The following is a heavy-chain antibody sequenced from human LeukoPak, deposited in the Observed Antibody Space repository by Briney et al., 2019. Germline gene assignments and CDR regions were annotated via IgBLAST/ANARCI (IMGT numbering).Heavy chain of an antibody. CDR3: TSQVVMPYYYYYYMAV. CDR2: IHSGGTT. D-gene: IGHD3-22*01. J-gene: IGHJ6*03. CDR1: GFTVSSNY. V-gene: IGHV3-66*04. Sequence: PGGSLRLSCAASGFTVSSNYMNWVRQAPGKGLEWVSVIHSGGTTYYADSVKGRFTISRDDSKSIAYLQMNSLKSEDTAVYFCTSQVVMPYYYYYYMAVWGKGTTVTISS.